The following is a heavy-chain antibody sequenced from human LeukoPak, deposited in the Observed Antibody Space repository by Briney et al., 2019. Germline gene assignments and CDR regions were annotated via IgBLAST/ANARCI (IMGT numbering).Heavy chain of an antibody. V-gene: IGHV3-23*01. J-gene: IGHJ4*02. CDR3: AKDLWASETVIGTSRLADS. Sequence: GGSLRVSCGATGFTFNRFCMSWVRQAPGKGLEWVSAIGGRGDNTWYADSVKGRFTISRDNSKNILYLQMDSLRAEDTAMYYCAKDLWASETVIGTSRLADSWGQGTLVTVST. CDR1: GFTFNRFC. D-gene: IGHD6-19*01. CDR2: IGGRGDNT.